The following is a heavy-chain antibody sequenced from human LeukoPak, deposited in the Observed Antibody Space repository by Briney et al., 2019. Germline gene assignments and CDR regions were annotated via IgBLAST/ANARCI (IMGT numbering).Heavy chain of an antibody. V-gene: IGHV4-39*02. J-gene: IGHJ5*02. D-gene: IGHD2-21*01. CDR1: GGSISSSSYY. CDR3: AKDRLGHLNWFDP. Sequence: SETLSLTCTVSGGSISSSSYYWGWIRQPPGKGLEWIGSIYYSGSTYYNPSLKSRVTISVDTSKNQFSLKLSSVTAADTAVYYCAKDRLGHLNWFDPWGQGTLVTVSS. CDR2: IYYSGST.